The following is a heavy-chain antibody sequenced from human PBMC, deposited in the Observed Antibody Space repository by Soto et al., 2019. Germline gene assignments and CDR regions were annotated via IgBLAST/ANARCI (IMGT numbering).Heavy chain of an antibody. V-gene: IGHV1-3*01. CDR3: ARGPVLYDYAWGSYRLTAYYFDY. CDR1: GYTFTSYA. CDR2: INAGNGNT. J-gene: IGHJ4*02. D-gene: IGHD3-16*02. Sequence: QVQLVQSGAEVKKPGASVKVSCKASGYTFTSYAMHWVRQAPGQRLEWMGWINAGNGNTKYSQKFQGRVTITRDTSASTAYMELSSLRSEDTAVYYCARGPVLYDYAWGSYRLTAYYFDYWGQGTLVTVSS.